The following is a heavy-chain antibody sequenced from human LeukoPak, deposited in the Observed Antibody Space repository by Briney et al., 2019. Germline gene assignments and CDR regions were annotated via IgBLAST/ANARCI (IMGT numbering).Heavy chain of an antibody. D-gene: IGHD6-13*01. CDR3: ATGYSSTWYYFDY. Sequence: ASVKVSCKASGYTFTGYYIHWVRLAPGQGLEWMGWINPNGGGTNYAQKFQGRVTMTRDTSISTAYLDLSSLRSDDTAVYYCATGYSSTWYYFDYWGQGTLVTVSS. CDR2: INPNGGGT. J-gene: IGHJ4*02. V-gene: IGHV1-2*02. CDR1: GYTFTGYY.